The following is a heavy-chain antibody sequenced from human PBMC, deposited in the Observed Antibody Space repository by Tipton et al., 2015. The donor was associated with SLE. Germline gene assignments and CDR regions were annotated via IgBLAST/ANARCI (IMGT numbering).Heavy chain of an antibody. CDR3: ARGVHILTGYSSWDAFDI. CDR2: IYYSGST. V-gene: IGHV4-61*01. Sequence: TLSLTCTVSGGSVSSGSYYWSWIRQPPGKGLEWIGYIYYSGSTNYNPSLNSRVTISVDTSKHQVSLKLSSVTAADTAVYYCARGVHILTGYSSWDAFDIWGQGTMVSVSS. CDR1: GGSVSSGSYY. D-gene: IGHD3-9*01. J-gene: IGHJ3*02.